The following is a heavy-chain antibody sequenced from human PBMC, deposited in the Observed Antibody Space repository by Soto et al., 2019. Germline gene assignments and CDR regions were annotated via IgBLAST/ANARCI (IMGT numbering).Heavy chain of an antibody. V-gene: IGHV3-30-3*01. CDR2: ISHDGSNK. J-gene: IGHJ4*02. CDR1: GFTFSLYA. D-gene: IGHD6-19*01. Sequence: QVQLVESGGGVVQPGRSLRLSCAASGFTFSLYAMHWVRQAPGKGLEWVAVISHDGSNKYYADSVKGRFTISRDNSKNTLYLQMNRLRVEDTGVYYCARERGSRGWHVGDYWGQGTLVTVSS. CDR3: ARERGSRGWHVGDY.